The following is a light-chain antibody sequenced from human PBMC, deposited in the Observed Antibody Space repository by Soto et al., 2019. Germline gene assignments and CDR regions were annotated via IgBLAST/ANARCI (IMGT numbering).Light chain of an antibody. V-gene: IGKV3-20*01. CDR2: GSS. Sequence: EIVLTQSPGTLSLSPGERATLSCRASQSVSGNYLAWYQQKPGQSPRRLIYGSSDRATGIQDRFSGSGSGTDFTLTITRVEPEDVAVYYCQQYGSSPPYTFGQGNKLEIK. CDR1: QSVSGNY. J-gene: IGKJ2*01. CDR3: QQYGSSPPYT.